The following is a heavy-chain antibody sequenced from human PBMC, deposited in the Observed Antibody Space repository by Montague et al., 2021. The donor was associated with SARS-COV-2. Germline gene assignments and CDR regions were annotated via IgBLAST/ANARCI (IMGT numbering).Heavy chain of an antibody. CDR1: DGSISSPNW. D-gene: IGHD3-16*01. V-gene: IGHV4-4*02. CDR3: ARGGTYDYGMDV. J-gene: IGHJ6*02. CDR2: IYYAGNT. Sequence: SETLSLTCAVSDGSISSPNWWNWVRQPPGKVLEWIGEIYYAGNTNYNPSLKSRVTIFIDKSKNHFSLQLSSVTAADTAVYYCARGGTYDYGMDVWGQGTTVAVSS.